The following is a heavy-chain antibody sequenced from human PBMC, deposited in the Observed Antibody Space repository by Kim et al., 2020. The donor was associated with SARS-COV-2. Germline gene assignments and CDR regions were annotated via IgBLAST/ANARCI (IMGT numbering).Heavy chain of an antibody. D-gene: IGHD3-16*02. Sequence: GGSLRLSCAASGFTFSSYGMHWVRQAPGKGLEWVAVIWYDGSNKYYADSVKGRFTISRDNSKNTLYLQMNSLRAEDTAVYYCARDRYDYVWGSYRYGHFDYWGQGTLVTVSS. CDR3: ARDRYDYVWGSYRYGHFDY. CDR2: IWYDGSNK. CDR1: GFTFSSYG. J-gene: IGHJ4*02. V-gene: IGHV3-33*01.